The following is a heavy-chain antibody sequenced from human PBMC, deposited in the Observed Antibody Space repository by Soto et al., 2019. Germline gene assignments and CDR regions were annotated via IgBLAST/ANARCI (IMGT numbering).Heavy chain of an antibody. Sequence: SETLSLTCTVSGGPISSGDYYWSWIRQPPGKGLEWIGYIYHSGSTYYNPSLKSRVTISLDTSKNQFSLKLTSVSAADTALYYCACGGYGMEVWGQGTTVTVS. CDR2: IYHSGST. CDR1: GGPISSGDYY. D-gene: IGHD2-21*01. CDR3: ACGGYGMEV. V-gene: IGHV4-30-4*01. J-gene: IGHJ6*02.